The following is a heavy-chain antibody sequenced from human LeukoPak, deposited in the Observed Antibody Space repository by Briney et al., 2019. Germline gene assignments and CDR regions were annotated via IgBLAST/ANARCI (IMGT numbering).Heavy chain of an antibody. J-gene: IGHJ4*02. D-gene: IGHD4-17*01. CDR2: ISSSSSYT. Sequence: GGSLRLSCAASGFTFSDYYMSWIRQAPGKVLEWISFISSSSSYTNYADSVKGRLTISRDNTKNSLYLQMNNLRAEDTAVYYCARGGADYVIGYWGQGTLVTVSS. CDR3: ARGGADYVIGY. CDR1: GFTFSDYY. V-gene: IGHV3-11*06.